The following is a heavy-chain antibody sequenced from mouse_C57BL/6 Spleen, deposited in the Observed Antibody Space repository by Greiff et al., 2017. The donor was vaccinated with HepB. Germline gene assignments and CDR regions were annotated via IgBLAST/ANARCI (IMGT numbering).Heavy chain of an antibody. CDR2: ISNLAYSI. V-gene: IGHV5-15*01. CDR3: ARHRGYLDY. Sequence: DVQLVESGGGLVQPGGSLKLSCAASGFTFSDYGMAWVRQAPRKGPEWVAFISNLAYSIYYADTVTGRFTISRENAKNTLYLEMSSLRSEDTAMYYCARHRGYLDYWGQGTTLTVSS. J-gene: IGHJ2*01. CDR1: GFTFSDYG.